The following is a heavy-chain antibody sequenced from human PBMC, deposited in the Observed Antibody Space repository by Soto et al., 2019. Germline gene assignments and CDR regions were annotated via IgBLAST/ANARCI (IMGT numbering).Heavy chain of an antibody. CDR2: IYYSGST. J-gene: IGHJ1*01. Sequence: KPSETLSLTCTVSGGSISSGGYYWSWIRQHPGKGLEWIGYIYYSGSTYYNPSLKSRVTISVDTSKNQFSLKLSSVTAADTAVYYCARGVVTVYFQHWGQGTLVTVSS. CDR3: ARGVVTVYFQH. V-gene: IGHV4-31*03. CDR1: GGSISSGGYY. D-gene: IGHD3-3*01.